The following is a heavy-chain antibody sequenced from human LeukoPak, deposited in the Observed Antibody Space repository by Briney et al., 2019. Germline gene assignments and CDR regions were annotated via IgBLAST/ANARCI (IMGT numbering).Heavy chain of an antibody. CDR2: ISSSGSYI. CDR1: GFTFSSYS. V-gene: IGHV3-21*01. Sequence: GGSLRLSCAASGFTFSSYSMNWVRQAPGKGLEWVSSISSSGSYIYYADSVKGRFTISRDNAKNSLYLQMSSQRVEDTAVYYCARDRGGSGWYDYWGQGTLVSVSS. D-gene: IGHD6-19*01. J-gene: IGHJ4*02. CDR3: ARDRGGSGWYDY.